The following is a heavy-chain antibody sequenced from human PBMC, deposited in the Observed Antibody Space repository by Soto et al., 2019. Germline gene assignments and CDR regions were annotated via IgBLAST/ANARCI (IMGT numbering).Heavy chain of an antibody. V-gene: IGHV4-34*01. CDR3: ARHNYDSSGYDNYYSGMDV. J-gene: IGHJ6*02. CDR2: INHSGST. D-gene: IGHD3-22*01. CDR1: GGSGGSFRVYY. Sequence: SETLSLTCSVDGGSGGSFRVYYWSWIRQPPGKGLEWIGEINHSGSTNYNPSLKSRVTISVDAPKNQFSLKLSSVTAADTAVYYCARHNYDSSGYDNYYSGMDVSGQGTTVTVSS.